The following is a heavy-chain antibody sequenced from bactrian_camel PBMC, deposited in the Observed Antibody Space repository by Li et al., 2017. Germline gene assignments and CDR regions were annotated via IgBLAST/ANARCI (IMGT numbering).Heavy chain of an antibody. CDR1: GFTFSSYW. Sequence: HVQLVESGGGSVQAGGSLRLSCAASGFTFSSYWMYWVRQAPGKGLEWVSTISRDGDTTVYADSVKGRFTISRDNAKNTLYLQLNSLKTEDTAMYYCAKGNAYYTKYDESWERTGQGTQVTVS. D-gene: IGHD2*01. V-gene: IGHV3S1*01. J-gene: IGHJ4*01. CDR2: ISRDGDTT.